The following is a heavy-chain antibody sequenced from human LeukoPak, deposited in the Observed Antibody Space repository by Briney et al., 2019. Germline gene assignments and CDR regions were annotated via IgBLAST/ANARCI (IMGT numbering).Heavy chain of an antibody. V-gene: IGHV3-9*03. CDR3: AKSESSGWPIDAFDI. D-gene: IGHD6-19*01. Sequence: PRGSLRLSCAASGFTFDDYAMHWVRHAPGKGPEWVSGISWNSGSIGYADSVKGRFTISRDNAKNSLYLQMNSLRAEDMALYYCAKSESSGWPIDAFDIWGQGTMVTVSS. CDR2: ISWNSGSI. CDR1: GFTFDDYA. J-gene: IGHJ3*02.